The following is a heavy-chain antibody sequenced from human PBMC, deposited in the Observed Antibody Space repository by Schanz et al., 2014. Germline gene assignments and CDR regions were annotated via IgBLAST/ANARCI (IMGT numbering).Heavy chain of an antibody. CDR2: IIPSLGLA. V-gene: IGHV1-69*08. J-gene: IGHJ4*02. Sequence: QVQLEQSGAEVKKPGSSVKVSCKASGGTFSSYTISWVRQAPGQGLEWMGRIIPSLGLAKYEQKFQDKVTITADKSTFTAYMELSGLRSEDTAVYYCARDRLECGAECYSVEVFEIWGQGTLVIVSS. D-gene: IGHD2-21*01. CDR1: GGTFSSYT. CDR3: ARDRLECGAECYSVEVFEI.